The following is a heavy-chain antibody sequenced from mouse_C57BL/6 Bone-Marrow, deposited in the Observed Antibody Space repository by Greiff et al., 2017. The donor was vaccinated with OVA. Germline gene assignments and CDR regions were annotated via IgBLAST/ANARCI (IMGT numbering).Heavy chain of an antibody. Sequence: EVQLQQSGAELVRPGASVKLSCTASGFNIKDDYMHWVKQRPEQGLEWIGWIDPENGDTEYASKFQGKATITGDTSSNTAYLQLSSLTSEDTAVYYCIPFYYEYDGAMDYWGQGTSVTVSS. V-gene: IGHV14-4*01. CDR1: GFNIKDDY. D-gene: IGHD2-4*01. CDR2: IDPENGDT. CDR3: IPFYYEYDGAMDY. J-gene: IGHJ4*01.